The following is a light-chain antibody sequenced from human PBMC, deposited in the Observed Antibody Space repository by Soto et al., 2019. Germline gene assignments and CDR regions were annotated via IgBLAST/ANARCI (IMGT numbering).Light chain of an antibody. CDR1: QSVTNK. Sequence: EIVMTQSPATLSVSPGETATLSCGASQSVTNKLAWYQVKPGQAPRLLIYGASARATGIPARFSGSGSGTEFTLTINSLQSEDFAVYYCQQYNNGGTFGQGTKVEIK. CDR3: QQYNNGGT. V-gene: IGKV3-15*01. J-gene: IGKJ1*01. CDR2: GAS.